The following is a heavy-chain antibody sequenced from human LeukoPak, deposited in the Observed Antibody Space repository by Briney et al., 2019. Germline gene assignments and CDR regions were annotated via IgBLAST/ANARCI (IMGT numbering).Heavy chain of an antibody. CDR1: GFTFSSYA. J-gene: IGHJ4*02. Sequence: PGGSLRLSCAAFGFTFSSYAMSWVRQAPGKGLEWVSGIGATGVSTFYGDSVKGRFTMSRDNSKNTLYLRMDSLRAEDTAVYYCAKDQGGYSAYGHLDYWGQGTLVTVSS. CDR2: IGATGVST. D-gene: IGHD5-12*01. CDR3: AKDQGGYSAYGHLDY. V-gene: IGHV3-23*01.